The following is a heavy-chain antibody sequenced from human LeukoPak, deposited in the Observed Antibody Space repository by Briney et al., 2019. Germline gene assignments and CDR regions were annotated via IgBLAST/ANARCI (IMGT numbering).Heavy chain of an antibody. V-gene: IGHV1-69*02. CDR3: ARAVAVAGTINAFDI. Sequence: ASVKVSCKASGGTFSSYTISWVRQAPGQGLEWMGRIIPILGIANYAQKFQGRVTITADESTSTAYMELSSLRSEDTAVYYCARAVAVAGTINAFDIWGQGTMVTVSS. CDR2: IIPILGIA. J-gene: IGHJ3*02. D-gene: IGHD6-19*01. CDR1: GGTFSSYT.